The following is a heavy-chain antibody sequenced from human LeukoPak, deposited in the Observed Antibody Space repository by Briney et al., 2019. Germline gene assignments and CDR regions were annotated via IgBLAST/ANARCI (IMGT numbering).Heavy chain of an antibody. J-gene: IGHJ6*03. Sequence: ASVTVSCKASGYTFTGYYMHWVRQAPGQGLEWMGWINPNSGGTNYAQKFQGRVTMTRDTSISTAYMELSRLRSDDTAVYYCAREKVGARPEYYYYYYMDVWGKGTTVTISS. D-gene: IGHD1-26*01. CDR1: GYTFTGYY. CDR3: AREKVGARPEYYYYYYMDV. V-gene: IGHV1-2*02. CDR2: INPNSGGT.